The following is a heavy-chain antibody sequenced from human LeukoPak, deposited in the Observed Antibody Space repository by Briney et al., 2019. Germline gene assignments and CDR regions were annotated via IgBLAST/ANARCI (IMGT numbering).Heavy chain of an antibody. D-gene: IGHD2-21*02. CDR2: ITGGSNNI. V-gene: IGHV3-48*02. CDR1: GFAFSIYS. J-gene: IGHJ4*02. CDR3: ATSRDWRVES. Sequence: GGSLRLSCAASGFAFSIYSLNWVRQTPGKRLEWVSYITGGSNNILYADSVKGRFTISRDNAKNSLYLQMNSLRDEDTAVYYCATSRDWRVESWGRGIAVTVSS.